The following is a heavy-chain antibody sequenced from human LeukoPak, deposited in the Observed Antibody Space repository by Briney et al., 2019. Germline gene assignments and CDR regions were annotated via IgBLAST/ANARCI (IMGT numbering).Heavy chain of an antibody. CDR2: IRHDSTDL. V-gene: IGHV3-48*01. CDR3: ARDWFGETV. J-gene: IGHJ4*02. CDR1: GFTFSTYS. Sequence: GGSLRLSCAASGFTFSTYSMNWVRQAPGKGLEWVSFIRHDSTDLYYADSVKGRFTISPDNVKNLLYLQMNSLTAEDTAVYYCARDWFGETVWGRGTLVTVSS. D-gene: IGHD3-10*01.